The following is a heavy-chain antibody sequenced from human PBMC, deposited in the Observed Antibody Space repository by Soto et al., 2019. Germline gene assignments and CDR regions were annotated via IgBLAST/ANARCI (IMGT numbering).Heavy chain of an antibody. CDR2: INAGNGNT. Sequence: SAKASFRASGYNFTSYAMHWVRQAPGQRLEWMGWINAGNGNTKYSQKFQGRVTITRDTSASTAYMELSSLRSEDTAVYYCARSYQLRQDYYYYGMDVGGQGTTVTVSS. CDR1: GYNFTSYA. D-gene: IGHD2-2*01. V-gene: IGHV1-3*01. J-gene: IGHJ6*02. CDR3: ARSYQLRQDYYYYGMDV.